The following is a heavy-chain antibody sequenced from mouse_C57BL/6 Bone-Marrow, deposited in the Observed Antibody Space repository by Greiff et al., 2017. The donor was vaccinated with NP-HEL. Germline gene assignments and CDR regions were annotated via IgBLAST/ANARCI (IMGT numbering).Heavy chain of an antibody. CDR1: GYTFTSYW. Sequence: VQGVESGAELAKPGASVKLSCKASGYTFTSYWMHWVKQRPGQGLEWIGYINPSSGYTKYNQKFKDKATLTADKSSSTAYMQLSSLTYEDSAVYYCAVRSFPYWYFDVWGTGTTVTVSS. V-gene: IGHV1-7*01. CDR2: INPSSGYT. D-gene: IGHD1-1*01. CDR3: AVRSFPYWYFDV. J-gene: IGHJ1*03.